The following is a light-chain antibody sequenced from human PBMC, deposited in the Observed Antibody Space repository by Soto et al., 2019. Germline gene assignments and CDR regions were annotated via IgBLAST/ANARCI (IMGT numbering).Light chain of an antibody. V-gene: IGLV1-44*01. CDR3: AAWDDSVTDYV. Sequence: QSVLTQTPSASETPGQRVTISCSGGSSNIGRNTVNWYQQLPGTAPKLLIYSNNRRPSGVPDRFSGSKSGTSASLAISGRQTEDEADYYCAAWDDSVTDYVFGTGTKVTVL. CDR2: SNN. CDR1: SSNIGRNT. J-gene: IGLJ1*01.